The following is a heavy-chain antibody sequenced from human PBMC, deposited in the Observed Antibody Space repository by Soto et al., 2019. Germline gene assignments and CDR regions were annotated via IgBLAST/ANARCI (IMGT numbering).Heavy chain of an antibody. V-gene: IGHV4-39*01. CDR1: GGSISSSSYY. J-gene: IGHJ4*02. CDR3: ASRADDSSGYHYFVPFDY. CDR2: IYYSGST. Sequence: QLQLQESGPGLVKPSETLSLTCTVSGGSISSSSYYWGWIRQPPGKGLEWIGSIYYSGSTYYNPSLKSRVTISVDTSKNQFSLKLSSVTAADTAVYYCASRADDSSGYHYFVPFDYWGQGTLVTVSS. D-gene: IGHD3-22*01.